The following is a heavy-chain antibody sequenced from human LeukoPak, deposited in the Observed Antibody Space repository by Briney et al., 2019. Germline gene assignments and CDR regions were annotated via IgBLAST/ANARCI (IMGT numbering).Heavy chain of an antibody. D-gene: IGHD5-24*01. CDR1: QFNFNNFG. J-gene: IGHJ4*02. Sequence: GGSLRLSCATSQFNFNNFGMTWVRQAPGKGLEWVSAISGSDCSTYYADSVKGRFTISRDNSKNTLYLQMNSLRAEDTAVYYCARELSEMATISPFDYWGQGTLVTVSS. CDR3: ARELSEMATISPFDY. CDR2: ISGSDCST. V-gene: IGHV3-23*01.